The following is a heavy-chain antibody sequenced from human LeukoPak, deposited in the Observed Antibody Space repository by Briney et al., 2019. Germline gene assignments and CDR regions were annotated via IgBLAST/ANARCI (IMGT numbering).Heavy chain of an antibody. D-gene: IGHD5-18*01. Sequence: PSETLSLTCAVYGGSFSGYYWSRIRQPPGKGLEWIGEINHSGGTNYNPSLKSRVTISVDTSKNQFSLKLSSVTAADTAVYYCARARRGYSYGYWFDPWGQGTLVTVSS. V-gene: IGHV4-34*01. CDR2: INHSGGT. CDR3: ARARRGYSYGYWFDP. J-gene: IGHJ5*02. CDR1: GGSFSGYY.